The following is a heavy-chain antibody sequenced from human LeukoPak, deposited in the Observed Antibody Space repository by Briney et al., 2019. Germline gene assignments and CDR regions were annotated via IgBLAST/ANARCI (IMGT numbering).Heavy chain of an antibody. J-gene: IGHJ5*02. D-gene: IGHD1-26*01. Sequence: ASVKVSCKASGYTFTGYYMHWVRQAPGLGLEWMGRINPNSGGTNYAQKFQGRVTMTRDTSISTAYMELSRLRSDDTAVYYCASWEVGATTGNWFDPWGQGTLVTVSS. CDR1: GYTFTGYY. CDR2: INPNSGGT. CDR3: ASWEVGATTGNWFDP. V-gene: IGHV1-2*06.